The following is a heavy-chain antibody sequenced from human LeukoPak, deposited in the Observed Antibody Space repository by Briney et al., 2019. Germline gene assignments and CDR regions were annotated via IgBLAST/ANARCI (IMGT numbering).Heavy chain of an antibody. CDR3: ARDGGDHDLDY. CDR2: INPNSGGP. V-gene: IGHV1-2*02. CDR1: GYRFTGYF. D-gene: IGHD2-21*01. Sequence: ASVKVSCKASGYRFTGYFMHWVRQSPGQGLEWMGWINPNSGGPNYAQKFQGRVTMTRDTSISTAYMELTRLRSDDTAVYYCARDGGDHDLDYWGQGTLLTVSS. J-gene: IGHJ4*02.